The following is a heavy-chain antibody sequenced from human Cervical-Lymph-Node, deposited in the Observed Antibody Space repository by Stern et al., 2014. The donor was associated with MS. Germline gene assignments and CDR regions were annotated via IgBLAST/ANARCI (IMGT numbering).Heavy chain of an antibody. CDR2: INPSGGTT. Sequence: VQLGESGAEVKKPGASVKVSCKASGYTFTSYYMHWVRQAPGQGLEWMGIINPSGGTTSHAQKIQGRVTMTRDTSTSTVYMELSSLRSEDTAVYYCAREVAGHRLGMMDVWGQGTTVTVSS. D-gene: IGHD6-19*01. CDR1: GYTFTSYY. V-gene: IGHV1-46*01. J-gene: IGHJ6*02. CDR3: AREVAGHRLGMMDV.